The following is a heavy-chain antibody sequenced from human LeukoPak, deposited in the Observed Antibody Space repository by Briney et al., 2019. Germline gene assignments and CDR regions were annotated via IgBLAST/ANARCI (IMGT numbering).Heavy chain of an antibody. CDR2: VSQTGSGIT. CDR1: GGSFTGYY. V-gene: IGHV4-34*01. D-gene: IGHD2-8*02. J-gene: IGHJ4*02. CDR3: ARVPLYWQDPFDF. Sequence: SETLSLTCGVYGGSFTGYYWSCVRQPPGKGLEWGGEVSQTGSGITNYNPSFKSLVTISADTSKSQFALELASVTAADTAIYYCARVPLYWQDPFDFWGQGTLVTVSS.